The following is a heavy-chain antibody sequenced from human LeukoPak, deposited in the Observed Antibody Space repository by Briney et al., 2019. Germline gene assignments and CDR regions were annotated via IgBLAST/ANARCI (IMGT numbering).Heavy chain of an antibody. J-gene: IGHJ4*02. Sequence: GGSLRLSCAASGFTVSSNYLSWVRQAPGKGLEWVAVISYDGSDEYYGDFVQGRFTISRDNSKNILSLQMNSLRAEDTAVYYCARALYYYNRGADYWGQGTLVTVSS. D-gene: IGHD3-22*01. CDR3: ARALYYYNRGADY. CDR2: ISYDGSDE. V-gene: IGHV3-30*03. CDR1: GFTVSSNY.